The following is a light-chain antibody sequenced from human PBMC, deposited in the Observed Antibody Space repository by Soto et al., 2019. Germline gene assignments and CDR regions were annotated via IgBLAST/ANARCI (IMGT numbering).Light chain of an antibody. V-gene: IGKV3-15*01. J-gene: IGKJ2*01. Sequence: EIVMTQSPATLSVSPGARATLSCGASQSVSSNLAWYRQKPGQAPRLLIYGASTRATGIPARFSGSGSGTEFTLTISRLQSEDVAVYYCQQYYGIPFTFGQGTKLEIK. CDR2: GAS. CDR1: QSVSSN. CDR3: QQYYGIPFT.